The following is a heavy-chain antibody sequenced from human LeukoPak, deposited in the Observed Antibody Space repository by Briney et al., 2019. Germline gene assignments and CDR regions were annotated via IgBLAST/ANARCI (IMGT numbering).Heavy chain of an antibody. CDR2: INHSGSI. CDR1: GGSFSGYY. V-gene: IGHV4-34*01. J-gene: IGHJ4*02. CDR3: ARGVGPYLEWLLYFDY. D-gene: IGHD3-3*01. Sequence: SETPSLTCAVYGGSFSGYYWSWIRQPPGKGLEWIGEINHSGSINYIPSLKSRVTISVDTSKNQFSLKLSSVTAADTAVYYCARGVGPYLEWLLYFDYWGQGTLVTVSS.